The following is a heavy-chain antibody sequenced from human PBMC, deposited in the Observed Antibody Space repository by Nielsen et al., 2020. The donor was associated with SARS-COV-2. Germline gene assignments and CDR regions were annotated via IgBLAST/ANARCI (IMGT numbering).Heavy chain of an antibody. D-gene: IGHD6-6*01. Sequence: WVRQAPGQGLEWMGRINPNSGGTNYAQKFQGRVTMTRDTSISTAYMELSRLRSFDTAVYYCARESISDAFDIWGQGTMVTVSS. CDR3: ARESISDAFDI. J-gene: IGHJ3*02. CDR2: INPNSGGT. V-gene: IGHV1-2*06.